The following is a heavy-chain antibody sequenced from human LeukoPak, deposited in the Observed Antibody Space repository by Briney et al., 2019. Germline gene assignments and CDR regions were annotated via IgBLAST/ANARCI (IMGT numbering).Heavy chain of an antibody. CDR3: ARDRRGGSWRRDAFDI. V-gene: IGHV4-38-2*02. D-gene: IGHD6-13*01. J-gene: IGHJ3*02. Sequence: PSETLSLTCTVSGYSISSGYYWGWIRQPPGKGLEWIGSIYHSGSTYYNPSLKSRVTISVDTSKNQFSLKLSSVTAADTAVYYCARDRRGGSWRRDAFDIWGQGTMVTVSS. CDR2: IYHSGST. CDR1: GYSISSGYY.